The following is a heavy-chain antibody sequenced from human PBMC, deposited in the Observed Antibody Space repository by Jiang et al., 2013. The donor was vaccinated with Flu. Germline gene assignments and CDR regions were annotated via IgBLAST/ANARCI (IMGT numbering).Heavy chain of an antibody. CDR2: INHSGST. J-gene: IGHJ6*02. D-gene: IGHD3-10*01. V-gene: IGHV4-34*01. CDR1: GGSFSGYY. Sequence: LLKPSETLSLTCAVYGGSFSGYYWSWIRQPPGKGLEWIGEINHSGSTNYNPSLKSRVTISVDTSKNQFSLKLSSVTAADTAVYYCASLQNQYGSADYYYYGMDVWGQGTTVTVSS. CDR3: ASLQNQYGSADYYYYGMDV.